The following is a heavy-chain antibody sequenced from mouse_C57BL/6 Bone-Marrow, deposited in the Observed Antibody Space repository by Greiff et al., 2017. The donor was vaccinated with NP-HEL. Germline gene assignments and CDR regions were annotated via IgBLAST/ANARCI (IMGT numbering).Heavy chain of an antibody. CDR2: ISDGGSYT. CDR3: GGLLRGAYYFDY. CDR1: GFTFSSYA. V-gene: IGHV5-4*03. J-gene: IGHJ2*01. D-gene: IGHD1-1*01. Sequence: EVKLMESGGGLVKPGGSLKLSCAASGFTFSSYAMSWVRQTPEKRLEWVATISDGGSYTYYPDNVKGRFTISRDNATNNLYLQLSHLKSEDTAMYYCGGLLRGAYYFDYGGQGTTLTVSA.